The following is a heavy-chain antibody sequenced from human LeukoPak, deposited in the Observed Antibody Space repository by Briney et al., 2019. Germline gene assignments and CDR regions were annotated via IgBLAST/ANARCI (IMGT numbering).Heavy chain of an antibody. D-gene: IGHD2-2*01. CDR3: AGYCSSTSCYLFDY. CDR1: GFTFSSYW. J-gene: IGHJ4*02. CDR2: INHSGST. V-gene: IGHV4-34*08. Sequence: GSLRLSCAASGFTFSSYWMSWVRQPPGKGLEWIGEINHSGSTNYNPSLKSRVTISVDTSKNQFSLKLSSVAAADTAVYYCAGYCSSTSCYLFDYWGQGTLVTVSS.